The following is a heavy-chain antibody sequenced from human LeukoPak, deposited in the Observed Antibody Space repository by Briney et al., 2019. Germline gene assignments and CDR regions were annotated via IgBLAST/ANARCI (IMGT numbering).Heavy chain of an antibody. CDR1: GYTFTDHY. V-gene: IGHV1-2*02. CDR3: ARDLVIGISGGFHSYMDV. J-gene: IGHJ6*03. Sequence: ASVKVSCKASGYTFTDHYFHWVRQAPGQGLEWMGWIDCNSGGTRYGQNFQGRVALTRDTSINTAYMELSSLKSDDTAVYYCARDLVIGISGGFHSYMDVWGKGTTVTVSS. CDR2: IDCNSGGT. D-gene: IGHD3-10*01.